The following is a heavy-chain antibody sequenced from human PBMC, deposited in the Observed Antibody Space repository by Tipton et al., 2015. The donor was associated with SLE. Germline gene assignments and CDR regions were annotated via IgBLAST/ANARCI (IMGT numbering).Heavy chain of an antibody. CDR3: ARGIEYGSGSYYPNLGY. D-gene: IGHD3-10*01. J-gene: IGHJ4*02. V-gene: IGHV3-48*03. CDR2: IISSGSTI. CDR1: GFTFSSYE. Sequence: SLRLSCAASGFTFSSYEMNWVRQAPGKGLEWVSYIISSGSTIYYADSVKGRFTISRDNAKNSLYLQMNSLRAEDTAVYYCARGIEYGSGSYYPNLGYWGQGTLVTVS.